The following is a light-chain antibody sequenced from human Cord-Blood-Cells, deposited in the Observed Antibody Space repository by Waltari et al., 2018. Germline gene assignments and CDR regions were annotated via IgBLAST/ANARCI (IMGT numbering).Light chain of an antibody. CDR2: DVS. V-gene: IGLV2-14*01. CDR1: TSDGGGYNH. CDR3: SSYTSSSTVV. J-gene: IGLJ2*01. Sequence: QSALTQPASVHGSPGHPVPISSPGTTSDGGGYNHVPWYQQHPGKAPKLMIYDVSNRPSGVSNRFSGSKSGNTASLTISGLQAEDEADYYCSSYTSSSTVVFGGGTKLTVL.